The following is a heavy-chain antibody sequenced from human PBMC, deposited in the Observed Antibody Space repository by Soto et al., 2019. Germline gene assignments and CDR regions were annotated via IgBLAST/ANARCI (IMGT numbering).Heavy chain of an antibody. CDR3: ARDIAAAGYGMEV. CDR1: GYTFTGYY. J-gene: IGHJ6*02. CDR2: INPNSGGT. D-gene: IGHD6-13*01. Sequence: EASVKVSCKASGYTFTGYYMHWVRQAPGQGLEWMGWINPNSGGTNYAQKFQGWVTMTRDTSISTAYMELSRLRSDDTAVYYCARDIAAAGYGMEVWGQGTTVTVSS. V-gene: IGHV1-2*04.